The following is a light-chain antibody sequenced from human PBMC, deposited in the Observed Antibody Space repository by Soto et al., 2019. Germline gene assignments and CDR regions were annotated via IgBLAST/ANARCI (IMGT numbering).Light chain of an antibody. CDR1: LGIRNF. CDR3: QKYDSAPFT. V-gene: IGKV1-27*01. J-gene: IGKJ5*01. Sequence: DIQVTQSPSSLSASVGDRVTITCRASLGIRNFLAWYQQKPGKVPKLLIYAASTLQSGVPSRFSGSGSGTDFTLTISSLQPEDVATYYCQKYDSAPFTFVQGTRLEIK. CDR2: AAS.